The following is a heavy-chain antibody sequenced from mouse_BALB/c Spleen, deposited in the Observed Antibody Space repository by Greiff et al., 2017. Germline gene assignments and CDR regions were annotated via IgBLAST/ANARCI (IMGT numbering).Heavy chain of an antibody. Sequence: EVKLMESGGGLVKPGGSLKLSCAASGFTFSSYAMSWVRQTPEKRLEWVASISSGGSTYYPDSVKGRFTISRDNARNILYLQMSSLRSEDTAMYYCARRYGSSFLYAMDYWGQGTSVTVSS. V-gene: IGHV5-6-5*01. CDR1: GFTFSSYA. D-gene: IGHD1-1*01. CDR2: ISSGGST. J-gene: IGHJ4*01. CDR3: ARRYGSSFLYAMDY.